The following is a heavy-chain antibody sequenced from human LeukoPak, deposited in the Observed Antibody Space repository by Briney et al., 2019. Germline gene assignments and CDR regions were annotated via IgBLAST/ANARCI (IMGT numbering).Heavy chain of an antibody. CDR2: ISGYNGNT. Sequence: ASVKVSCKASGYTFTNYGISWVRQAPGQGLEWMGWISGYNGNTNYAQSLQGRVTMTTDTSTSTAYMELRSLRSDDTAMYYCARDQGDGYNWGTFDIWGQGTMVTVSS. CDR3: ARDQGDGYNWGTFDI. V-gene: IGHV1-18*01. CDR1: GYTFTNYG. J-gene: IGHJ3*02. D-gene: IGHD5-24*01.